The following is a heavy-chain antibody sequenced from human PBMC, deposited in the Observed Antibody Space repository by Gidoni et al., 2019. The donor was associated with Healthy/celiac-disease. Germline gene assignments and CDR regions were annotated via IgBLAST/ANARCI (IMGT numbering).Heavy chain of an antibody. V-gene: IGHV3-21*01. D-gene: IGHD2-2*01. Sequence: EVQLVASGGGLVKPGGSLRLSCAASGFTFSIYRLNWVRQAPGKGLEWVSSISSSSSYIYYADSVKGRFTISRDNAKNSLYLQMNSLRAEDTAVYYCARERGVPAAMFYYYGMDVWGQGTTVTVSS. CDR3: ARERGVPAAMFYYYGMDV. J-gene: IGHJ6*02. CDR2: ISSSSSYI. CDR1: GFTFSIYR.